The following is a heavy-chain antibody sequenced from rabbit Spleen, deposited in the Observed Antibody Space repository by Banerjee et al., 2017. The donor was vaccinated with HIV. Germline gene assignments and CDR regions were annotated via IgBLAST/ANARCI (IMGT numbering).Heavy chain of an antibody. CDR1: GFSFINKHV. CDR2: IDTGSSGFT. Sequence: QEQLVESGGGLVQPGGSLTLTCKASGFSFINKHVMCWVRQAPGKGLEWIACIDTGSSGFTYFATWAKGRFTCSKTSSTTVTLQMTRLTAADTATYFCARDTSSSFSSYGMDLWGQGTLVTVS. CDR3: ARDTSSSFSSYGMDL. V-gene: IGHV1S45*01. D-gene: IGHD1-1*01. J-gene: IGHJ6*01.